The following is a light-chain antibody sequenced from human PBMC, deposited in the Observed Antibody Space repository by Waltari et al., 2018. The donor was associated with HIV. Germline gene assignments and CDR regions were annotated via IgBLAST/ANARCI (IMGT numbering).Light chain of an antibody. Sequence: DIQMTQSPSSLSASVGDRVTITCRASQNIGDYLNWYHQKPGKAPQLLISGASSLQSGVPSRFRGSGSGTEFTLTISSLQHEDFATYFCQQSHNIPLTFGQGTKVEVK. CDR3: QQSHNIPLT. J-gene: IGKJ1*01. V-gene: IGKV1-39*01. CDR2: GAS. CDR1: QNIGDY.